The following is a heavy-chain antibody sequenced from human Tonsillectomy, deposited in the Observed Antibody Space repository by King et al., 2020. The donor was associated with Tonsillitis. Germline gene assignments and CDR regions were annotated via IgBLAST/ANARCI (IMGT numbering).Heavy chain of an antibody. V-gene: IGHV3-21*01. Sequence: VQLVETGGGLVKPGGSLRLSCAASGFTFSSYSMNWVRQAPGKGLEWVSSISSSSSYIYYADSVKGRFTISRDNAKNSLYLQMNSLRAEDTAVYYCARDACSGGSCYKRDYFDYWGQGTLVTVSS. D-gene: IGHD2-15*01. J-gene: IGHJ4*02. CDR1: GFTFSSYS. CDR2: ISSSSSYI. CDR3: ARDACSGGSCYKRDYFDY.